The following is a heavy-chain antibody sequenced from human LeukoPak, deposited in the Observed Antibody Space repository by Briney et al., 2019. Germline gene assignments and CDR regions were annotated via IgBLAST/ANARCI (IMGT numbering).Heavy chain of an antibody. V-gene: IGHV1-24*01. CDR1: GYTLTELS. D-gene: IGHD3-22*01. CDR3: ARDQITYYYDSSGYYDI. CDR2: FDPEDGET. J-gene: IGHJ3*02. Sequence: ASVKVSCKVSGYTLTELSMHWVRQAPGKGLEWMGGFDPEDGETIYAQKFQGRVTMTEDTSTDTAYMELSSLRSEDTAVYYCARDQITYYYDSSGYYDIWGQGTMVTVSS.